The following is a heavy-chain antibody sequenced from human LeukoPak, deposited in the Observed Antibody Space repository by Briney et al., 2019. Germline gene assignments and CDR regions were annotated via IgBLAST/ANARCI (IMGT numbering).Heavy chain of an antibody. Sequence: SETLSLTCTVSGGSISSCYWSWIRQPPGKGLEWIGYIYYSGSTNYNPSLKSRVTISVDTFKNQFSLKLSSVTAADTAVYYCARDPGVTGTTARYYYYGMDVWGQGTTVTVSS. D-gene: IGHD1-7*01. CDR2: IYYSGST. J-gene: IGHJ6*02. V-gene: IGHV4-59*01. CDR3: ARDPGVTGTTARYYYYGMDV. CDR1: GGSISSCY.